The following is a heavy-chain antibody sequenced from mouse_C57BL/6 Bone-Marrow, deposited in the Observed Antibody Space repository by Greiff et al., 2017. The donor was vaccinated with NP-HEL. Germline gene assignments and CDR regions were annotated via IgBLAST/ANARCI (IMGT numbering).Heavy chain of an antibody. CDR2: IYPRSGNT. D-gene: IGHD2-4*01. Sequence: VQLQESGAELARPGASVKLSCKASGFTFTSYGISWVKQRPGQGLEWIGEIYPRSGNTYYNAKFKGKAPLTADKSSSTAYMEHRSLTSEDSAVYFCATYDYDDYAMDYWGQGTSVTVSS. J-gene: IGHJ4*01. V-gene: IGHV1-81*01. CDR3: ATYDYDDYAMDY. CDR1: GFTFTSYG.